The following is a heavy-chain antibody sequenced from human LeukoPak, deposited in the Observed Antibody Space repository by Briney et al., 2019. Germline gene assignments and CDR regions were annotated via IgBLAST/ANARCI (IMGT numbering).Heavy chain of an antibody. J-gene: IGHJ3*02. V-gene: IGHV1-8*01. CDR2: MNPNSGNT. CDR1: GYTFTSYD. D-gene: IGHD2-15*01. Sequence: ASVKVSCKASGYTFTSYDINWVRQATGQGLEWMGWMNPNSGNTGYAQKFQGRVTMTRNTSISTAYMELSSLRSEDTAVYYCARGRYCSGGSCHDAFDIWGQGTMVTVSS. CDR3: ARGRYCSGGSCHDAFDI.